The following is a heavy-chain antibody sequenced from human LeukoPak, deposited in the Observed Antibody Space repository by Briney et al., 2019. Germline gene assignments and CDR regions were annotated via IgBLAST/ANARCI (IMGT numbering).Heavy chain of an antibody. CDR3: ARVKYYGSGSYYNLYYFDY. D-gene: IGHD3-10*01. CDR2: IKQDGSEK. J-gene: IGHJ4*02. V-gene: IGHV3-7*02. CDR1: GFTFSNYW. Sequence: GGSLRLSCAASGFTFSNYWMIWVRQAPGKGREWVGNIKQDGSEKRYADSVRGRFTISRDNSKNTLYLQMNSLRAEDTAVFYCARVKYYGSGSYYNLYYFDYWGQGTLVTVSS.